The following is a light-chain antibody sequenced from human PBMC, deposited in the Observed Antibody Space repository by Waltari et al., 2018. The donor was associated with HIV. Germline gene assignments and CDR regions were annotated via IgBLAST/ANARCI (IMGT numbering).Light chain of an antibody. V-gene: IGKV3-15*01. CDR1: QSVSSN. J-gene: IGKJ5*01. Sequence: EIVMTQSPATLSVSPGERATLSCRASQSVSSNLAWYQQKPGQPPRLLRYAASTRATGIPARFSGSGSGTEFNLTISGLQSEDFAVYHCQQYNRLPPGTFGPGTRLEIK. CDR3: QQYNRLPPGT. CDR2: AAS.